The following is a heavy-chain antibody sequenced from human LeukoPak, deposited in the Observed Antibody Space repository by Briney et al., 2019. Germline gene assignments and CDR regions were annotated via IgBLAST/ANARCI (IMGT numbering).Heavy chain of an antibody. D-gene: IGHD6-13*01. CDR2: ISGNGGYI. Sequence: GSLRLSCAASGFTFSSYSMNWVRQAPGKGLEWFSSISGNGGYIHHADSVKGRFTISRDNAKNSLSLQTNSLRAEDTAVYYCARATYSSSWRDYYGMDVWGQGTTVTVSS. CDR1: GFTFSSYS. V-gene: IGHV3-21*01. CDR3: ARATYSSSWRDYYGMDV. J-gene: IGHJ6*02.